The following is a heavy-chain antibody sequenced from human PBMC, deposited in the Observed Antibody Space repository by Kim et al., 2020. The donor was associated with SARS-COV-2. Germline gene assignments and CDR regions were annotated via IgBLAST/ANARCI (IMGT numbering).Heavy chain of an antibody. D-gene: IGHD3-3*01. CDR2: IIPILGIA. CDR3: ARAGLLRFLEWFPI. V-gene: IGHV1-69*04. J-gene: IGHJ3*02. Sequence: SVKVSCKASGGTFSSYAISWVRQAPGQGLEWMGRIIPILGIANYAQKFQGRVTITADKSTSTAYMELSSLRSEDTAVYYCARAGLLRFLEWFPIWGQGTMVTVSS. CDR1: GGTFSSYA.